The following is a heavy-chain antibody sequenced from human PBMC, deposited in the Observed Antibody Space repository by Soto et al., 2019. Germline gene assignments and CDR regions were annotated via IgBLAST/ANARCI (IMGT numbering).Heavy chain of an antibody. V-gene: IGHV3-53*04. Sequence: HPGGSLRLSCAASGFTVSSNYMSWVRQAPGKGLEWVSVIYSGGSTYYADSVKGRFTISRHNSKNTLYLQMNSLRAEDTAVYYCARDTPSGSCSGGSCYEGAFDIWGQGTMVTVSS. CDR3: ARDTPSGSCSGGSCYEGAFDI. D-gene: IGHD2-15*01. CDR1: GFTVSSNY. CDR2: IYSGGST. J-gene: IGHJ3*02.